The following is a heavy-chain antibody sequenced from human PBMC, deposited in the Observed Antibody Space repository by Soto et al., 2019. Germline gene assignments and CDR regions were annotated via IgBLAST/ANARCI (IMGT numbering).Heavy chain of an antibody. CDR1: GFTFSIYA. CDR2: ISYDGGNK. Sequence: QVQLVESGGGVVQPGRSLRLSCAASGFTFSIYAIHWVRQAPGKGLEWVALISYDGGNKYYADSVKGRFTISRDNSKNXLXXQMNSLRPEDTAVYYCAREGGYCSGGSCYPNGFDYWGQGTLVTVSS. D-gene: IGHD2-15*01. CDR3: AREGGYCSGGSCYPNGFDY. J-gene: IGHJ4*02. V-gene: IGHV3-30-3*01.